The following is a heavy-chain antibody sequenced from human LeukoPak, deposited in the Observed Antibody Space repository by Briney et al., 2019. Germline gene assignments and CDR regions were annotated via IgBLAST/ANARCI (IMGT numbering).Heavy chain of an antibody. J-gene: IGHJ4*02. CDR3: ARGDNWVFDY. Sequence: SGTLSLTCAVSSASITSSKWWSWVRQPPEKGLEWIGEISRSGDTNYNPSLKSRVTLSIDKSENHFSLTLSSVTAADTAIYYCARGDNWVFDYWGQGALVTASS. V-gene: IGHV4-4*02. CDR2: ISRSGDT. D-gene: IGHD1-1*01. CDR1: SASITSSKW.